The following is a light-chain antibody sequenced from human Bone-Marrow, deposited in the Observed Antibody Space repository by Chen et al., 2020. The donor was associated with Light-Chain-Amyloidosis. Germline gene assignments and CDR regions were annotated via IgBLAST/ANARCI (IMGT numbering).Light chain of an antibody. CDR2: WAS. J-gene: IGKJ1*01. CDR3: QQYYSTPQT. CDR1: QSVLYSSNNKNY. Sequence: IVMTHSPDSLAVSLGERATINCKSSQSVLYSSNNKNYLAWYQQKPGQPPKLLIYWASTRESGVPDRFSGSGSGTDFTLTISSLQAEDVAVYYCQQYYSTPQTFGQGTKVEIK. V-gene: IGKV4-1*01.